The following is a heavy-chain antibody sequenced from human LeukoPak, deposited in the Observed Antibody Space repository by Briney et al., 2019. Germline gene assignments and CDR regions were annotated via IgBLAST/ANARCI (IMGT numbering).Heavy chain of an antibody. CDR1: GGTFSSYA. CDR3: ARLTIFYAFDI. CDR2: IIPIFGTA. J-gene: IGHJ3*02. V-gene: IGHV1-69*05. Sequence: VASVKVSCKASGGTFSSYAISWVRQAPGQGLEWMGGIIPIFGTANYAQKFQGRVTMTRDTSTSTVYMELSSLRSEDTAVYYCARLTIFYAFDIWGQGTMVTVSS. D-gene: IGHD3-3*01.